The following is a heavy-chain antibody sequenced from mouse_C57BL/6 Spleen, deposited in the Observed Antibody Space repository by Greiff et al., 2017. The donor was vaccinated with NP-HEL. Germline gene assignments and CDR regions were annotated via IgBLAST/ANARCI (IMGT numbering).Heavy chain of an antibody. CDR2: IDPSDSET. CDR1: GYTFTSYW. D-gene: IGHD2-2*01. CDR3: ARESGNGYDGLDY. Sequence: VKLQQPGAELVRPGSSVKLSCKASGYTFTSYWMHWVKQRPIQGLEWIGNIDPSDSETHYNQKFKDKATLTVDKSSSTAYMQLSSLTSEDSAVYYCARESGNGYDGLDYWGQGTSVTVSS. V-gene: IGHV1-52*01. J-gene: IGHJ4*01.